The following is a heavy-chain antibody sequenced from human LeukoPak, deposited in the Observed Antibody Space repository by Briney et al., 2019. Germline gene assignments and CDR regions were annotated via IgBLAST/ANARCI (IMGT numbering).Heavy chain of an antibody. CDR1: GGSISSGDYY. CDR3: ARDPYCGGDCSA. V-gene: IGHV4-30-4*01. CDR2: IYYSGST. J-gene: IGHJ5*02. D-gene: IGHD2-21*02. Sequence: SQTLSLTCTVSGGSISSGDYYWSWIRQPPGKGLEWIGYIYYSGSTYYNPSLKSRVTISVDTSKNQFSLKLSSVTAADTAVYYCARDPYCGGDCSAWGXGTXVTVSS.